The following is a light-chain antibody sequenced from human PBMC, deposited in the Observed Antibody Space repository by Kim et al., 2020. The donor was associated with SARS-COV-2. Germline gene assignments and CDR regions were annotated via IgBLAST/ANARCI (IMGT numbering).Light chain of an antibody. Sequence: DIQMTQSPSSLSASVGDRVTITCQASQDITNFLNWYQQKPGKAPKLLIYDASNLETGVPSRFSGSGSGTNFTFTISSLQPEDIGAYYCQQYDSPPITFGQGTRLEIK. V-gene: IGKV1-33*01. CDR1: QDITNF. CDR2: DAS. CDR3: QQYDSPPIT. J-gene: IGKJ5*01.